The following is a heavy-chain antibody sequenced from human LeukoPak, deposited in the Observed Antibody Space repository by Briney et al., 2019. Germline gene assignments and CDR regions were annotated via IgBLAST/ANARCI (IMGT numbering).Heavy chain of an antibody. CDR2: IRSKAYGGTT. J-gene: IGHJ4*02. Sequence: GGSLRLSCTASGFTFGDYAMSWVRQAPGKGLEWVGCIRSKAYGGTTEYAASVKGRFTISRDDSKSIAYLQMNSLKTEDTAVYYCTRDSGSGAFDYWGQGTLVTVSS. V-gene: IGHV3-49*04. CDR1: GFTFGDYA. D-gene: IGHD3-10*01. CDR3: TRDSGSGAFDY.